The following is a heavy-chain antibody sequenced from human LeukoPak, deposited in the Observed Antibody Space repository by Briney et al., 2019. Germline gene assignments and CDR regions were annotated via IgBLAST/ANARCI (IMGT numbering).Heavy chain of an antibody. CDR3: VRSDSSSSHTAFDI. J-gene: IGHJ3*02. D-gene: IGHD6-13*01. Sequence: SETLSLTCTVSGGSISSYYWSWIRQPAGKGLEWIGRIYSSGSTNHNPSLESRVTMSVDTFKNQFSLKLSSVTAADTAVYYCVRSDSSSSHTAFDIWGQGTMVTVSS. CDR1: GGSISSYY. CDR2: IYSSGST. V-gene: IGHV4-4*07.